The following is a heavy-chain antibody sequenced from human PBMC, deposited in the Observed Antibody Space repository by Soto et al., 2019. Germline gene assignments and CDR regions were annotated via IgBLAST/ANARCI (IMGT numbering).Heavy chain of an antibody. V-gene: IGHV4-59*08. J-gene: IGHJ4*02. Sequence: QIQLQESGPGLVKPSETLSLSCTVSDGSITPNYYTWVRQPPGKGLEWIGYVYYAGTTTYHPSLKSRVTISIDTSKNEVSRKLTSVTAADTAVYYGARLGAYYQALDSWGQGTLVTVSS. D-gene: IGHD3-22*01. CDR3: ARLGAYYQALDS. CDR1: DGSITPNY. CDR2: VYYAGTT.